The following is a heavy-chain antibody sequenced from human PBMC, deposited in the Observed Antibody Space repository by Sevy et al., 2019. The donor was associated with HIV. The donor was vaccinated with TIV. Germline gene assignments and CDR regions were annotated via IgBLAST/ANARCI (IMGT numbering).Heavy chain of an antibody. D-gene: IGHD4-17*01. CDR1: GFTFSSYA. CDR2: ISSNGGST. V-gene: IGHV3-64D*06. Sequence: GGSLRLSCSASGFTFSSYAMHWVRQAPGKGLEYVSAISSNGGSTYYADSVKGRFTISRVNSKNTLYLQMSSLRAEDTAVYYCVKVHTTVTTDYWGQGTLVTVSS. CDR3: VKVHTTVTTDY. J-gene: IGHJ4*02.